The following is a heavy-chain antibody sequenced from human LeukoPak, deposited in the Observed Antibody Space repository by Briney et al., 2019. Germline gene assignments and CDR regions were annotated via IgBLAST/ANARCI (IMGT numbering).Heavy chain of an antibody. CDR2: ISSSSSTI. V-gene: IGHV3-48*01. J-gene: IGHJ4*02. Sequence: GGSLRLSCAASGFTFSSYSRNWVRQAPGKGLEWVSYISSSSSTIYYADSVKGRFTISRDNAKNTLYLQVNSLRAEDTAVYYCAKGGKWDVTPFDYWGQGTLVTVSS. CDR1: GFTFSSYS. D-gene: IGHD1-26*01. CDR3: AKGGKWDVTPFDY.